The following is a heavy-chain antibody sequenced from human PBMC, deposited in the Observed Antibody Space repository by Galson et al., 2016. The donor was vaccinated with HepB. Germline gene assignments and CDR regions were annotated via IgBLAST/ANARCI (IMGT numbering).Heavy chain of an antibody. J-gene: IGHJ4*02. CDR3: STDAGRYTYGYLGY. Sequence: SLRLSCAASGFTFSSYAMSWVRQAPGKGLEWVGRIKRKSDGGTTDYAAPVKGRFTISRDDSKNTLHLQMNSLRTGDTGVYYCSTDAGRYTYGYLGYWGQGTLVTVSS. D-gene: IGHD5-18*01. CDR2: IKRKSDGGTT. V-gene: IGHV3-15*01. CDR1: GFTFSSYA.